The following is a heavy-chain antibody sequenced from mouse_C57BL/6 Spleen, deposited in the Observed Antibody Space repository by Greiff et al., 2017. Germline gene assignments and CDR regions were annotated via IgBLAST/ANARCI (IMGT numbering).Heavy chain of an antibody. CDR3: TRRGANFYAMDY. CDR1: GYTFTDYE. Sequence: QLQESGAELVRPGASVTLSCKASGYTFTDYEMHWVKQTPVHGLEWIGAIDPETGGTAYNQKFKGKAILTADKSSSTAYMELRSLTSEDSAVYYCTRRGANFYAMDYWGQGTSVTVSS. D-gene: IGHD3-1*01. V-gene: IGHV1-15*01. J-gene: IGHJ4*01. CDR2: IDPETGGT.